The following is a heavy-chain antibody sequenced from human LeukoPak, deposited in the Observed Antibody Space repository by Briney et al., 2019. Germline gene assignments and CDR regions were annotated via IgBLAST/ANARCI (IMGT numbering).Heavy chain of an antibody. D-gene: IGHD3-3*01. CDR3: AKDPRYYDFWRSPFDY. J-gene: IGHJ4*02. V-gene: IGHV3-23*01. CDR2: ISGSGGST. Sequence: PGGSLRLSCAASGFTFSSYAMSWVRQAPGKGLEWVSAISGSGGSTYYADSVKGPFTISRDNSKNTLYLQMNSLRAEDTAVYYCAKDPRYYDFWRSPFDYWGQGTLVTVSS. CDR1: GFTFSSYA.